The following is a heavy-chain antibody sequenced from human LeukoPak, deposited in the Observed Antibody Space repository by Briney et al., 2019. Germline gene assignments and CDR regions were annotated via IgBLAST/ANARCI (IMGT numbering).Heavy chain of an antibody. CDR2: INPNSGGT. CDR3: AREYSTSSNPLWYFDY. J-gene: IGHJ4*02. V-gene: IGHV1-2*02. CDR1: GYTFTGYY. Sequence: ASVKVSCKASGYTFTGYYMHWVRQAPGQGLEWMGWINPNSGGTNYAQKFQGRVTMTRDTSISTAYMELSRLRSDDTAVYYCAREYSTSSNPLWYFDYWGQGTLVTVSS. D-gene: IGHD6-6*01.